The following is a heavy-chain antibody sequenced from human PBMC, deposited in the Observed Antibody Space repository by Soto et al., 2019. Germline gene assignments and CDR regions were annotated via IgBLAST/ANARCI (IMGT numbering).Heavy chain of an antibody. V-gene: IGHV1-69*12. Sequence: QVQLVQSGAEVKKPGSSVKVSCKASGGTLSSYTISWVRQAPGQGLEWMGGIILIFGLANYAQKFQCRERINAQEPTSTAYIELSSLRYEDTAVYNCATDSSSTADRYFGYWGQGTVVTVSS. D-gene: IGHD6-6*01. CDR3: ATDSSSTADRYFGY. CDR2: IILIFGLA. J-gene: IGHJ4*02. CDR1: GGTLSSYT.